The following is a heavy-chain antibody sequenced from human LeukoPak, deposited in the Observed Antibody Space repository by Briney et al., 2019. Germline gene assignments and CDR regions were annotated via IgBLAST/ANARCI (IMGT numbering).Heavy chain of an antibody. CDR1: GYTFTGYY. J-gene: IGHJ5*02. CDR3: ARDLPRYCSSTSCPNWFDP. Sequence: ASVKVSCKASGYTFTGYYMHWVRQAPGQGLEWTGWINPNSGGTNYAQKFQGRVTMTRDTSISTAYMELSRLRSDDTAVYYCARDLPRYCSSTSCPNWFDPWGQGTLVTVSS. CDR2: INPNSGGT. V-gene: IGHV1-2*02. D-gene: IGHD2-2*01.